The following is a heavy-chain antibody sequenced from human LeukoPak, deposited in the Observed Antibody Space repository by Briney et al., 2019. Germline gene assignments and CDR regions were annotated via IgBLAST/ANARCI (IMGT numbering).Heavy chain of an antibody. CDR3: AKDAVYYDNSGYYYFDY. CDR1: GFTFSSYS. V-gene: IGHV3-21*01. J-gene: IGHJ4*02. Sequence: GGSLRLSCAASGFTFSSYSMNWVRQAPGKGLEWVSFISSSSSYIYYADSVKGRFTISRDNAKNTLYLQMNSLRAEDTAVYYCAKDAVYYDNSGYYYFDYWGQGTLVTVSS. CDR2: ISSSSSYI. D-gene: IGHD3-22*01.